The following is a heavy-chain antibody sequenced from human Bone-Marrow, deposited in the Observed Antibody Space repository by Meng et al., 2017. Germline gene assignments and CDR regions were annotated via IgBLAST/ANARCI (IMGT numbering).Heavy chain of an antibody. V-gene: IGHV1-46*01. CDR2: INPSGGST. J-gene: IGHJ3*02. Sequence: ASVKVSCKASGGTFSSYAISWVRQAPGQGLEWMGIINPSGGSTSYAQKFQGRVTMTRDTSTSTVYMELSSLRSEDTAVYYCARGRVPAAHDAFDIWGQGTMVTVSS. CDR3: ARGRVPAAHDAFDI. D-gene: IGHD2-2*01. CDR1: GGTFSSYA.